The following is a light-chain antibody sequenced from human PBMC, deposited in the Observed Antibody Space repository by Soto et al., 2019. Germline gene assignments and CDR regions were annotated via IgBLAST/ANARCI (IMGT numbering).Light chain of an antibody. CDR2: GAS. CDR1: QSVSSSY. J-gene: IGKJ1*01. CDR3: QQYGSSPWT. V-gene: IGKV3-20*01. Sequence: EIVLTQSPATLSLSPGERATLSCRASQSVSSSYLAWYQQKPGQAPRFVIYGASSRATGIADRFSASGPGTDFTLTISRLEPEDFAVYYCQQYGSSPWTFGQGTKVDIK.